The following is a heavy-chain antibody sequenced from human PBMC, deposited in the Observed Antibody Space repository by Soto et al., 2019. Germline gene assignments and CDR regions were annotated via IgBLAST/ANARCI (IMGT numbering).Heavy chain of an antibody. CDR3: ARYSNYYYYGMDV. CDR2: IYPGDSDT. CDR1: GYNFTSYW. Sequence: PGESLKISCKGSGYNFTSYWIGWVRQMPGKGLEWMGIIYPGDSDTRYSPSFQGQVTISADKSISTAYLQWSSLKASDTAMYYCARYSNYYYYGMDVWGQGNTVTVSS. J-gene: IGHJ6*02. V-gene: IGHV5-51*01. D-gene: IGHD4-4*01.